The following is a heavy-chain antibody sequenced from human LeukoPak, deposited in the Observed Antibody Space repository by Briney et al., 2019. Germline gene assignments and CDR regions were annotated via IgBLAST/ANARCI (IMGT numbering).Heavy chain of an antibody. CDR2: IRYDGSNK. J-gene: IGHJ6*03. CDR3: ARVYCSGGSCYYYHYMDV. V-gene: IGHV3-30*02. Sequence: GGSLRLSCAASGFTFSSYGMHWVRQAPGKGLEWVAFIRYDGSNKYYADSVKGRFTISRDNAKNTLYLQMNSLRAEDTAVYYCARVYCSGGSCYYYHYMDVWGKGTTVTVSS. CDR1: GFTFSSYG. D-gene: IGHD2-15*01.